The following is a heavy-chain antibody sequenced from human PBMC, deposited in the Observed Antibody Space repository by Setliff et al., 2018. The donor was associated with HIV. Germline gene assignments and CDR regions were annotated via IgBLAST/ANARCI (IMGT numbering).Heavy chain of an antibody. V-gene: IGHV3-33*01. Sequence: GGSLRLSCAASGFTFRNYGMHWVRQAPGKGLEWVALIWDDGSNNYYADSVKGRFTVSRDNAKSSLYLQMNSLRAEDTAVYYCARVLLRTNAVYGVVSNQFDPWGQGSLVTVSS. CDR2: IWDDGSNN. CDR3: ARVLLRTNAVYGVVSNQFDP. D-gene: IGHD2-8*01. J-gene: IGHJ5*02. CDR1: GFTFRNYG.